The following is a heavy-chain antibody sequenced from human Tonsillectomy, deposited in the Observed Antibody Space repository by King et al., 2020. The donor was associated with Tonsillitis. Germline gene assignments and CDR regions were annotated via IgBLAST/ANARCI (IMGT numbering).Heavy chain of an antibody. CDR2: ISYDGSNK. CDR1: GFTFSSYA. D-gene: IGHD2-15*01. J-gene: IGHJ2*01. Sequence: VQLVESGGGVVQPGRSLRLSCAASGFTFSSYAMHWVRQAPGKGLEWVAVISYDGSNKYYADSVKGRFTISRDNSKNTLYLQMNSLRAEDTAVYYCARGDMDWYFDLWGRGTLVTVSS. CDR3: ARGDMDWYFDL. V-gene: IGHV3-30*04.